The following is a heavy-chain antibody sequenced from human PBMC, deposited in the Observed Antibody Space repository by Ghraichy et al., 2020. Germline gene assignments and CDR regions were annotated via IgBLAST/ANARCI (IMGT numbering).Heavy chain of an antibody. D-gene: IGHD3-16*01. J-gene: IGHJ4*02. CDR2: IYYSGST. V-gene: IGHV4-59*01. CDR1: GGSISSYY. Sequence: SETLSLTCTVSGGSISSYYWSWIRQPPGKGLEWIGYIYYSGSTNYNPSLKSRVTISVDTSKNQFSLKLSSVTAADTAVYYCARVKGIMITFGGVIGQYYFDYWGQGTLVTVSS. CDR3: ARVKGIMITFGGVIGQYYFDY.